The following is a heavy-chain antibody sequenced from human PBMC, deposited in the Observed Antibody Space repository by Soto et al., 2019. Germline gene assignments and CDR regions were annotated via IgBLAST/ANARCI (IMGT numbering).Heavy chain of an antibody. CDR1: GFTFNSSA. CDR2: IVVGSGNT. Sequence: SVKVSCKASGFTFNSSAVQWVRQARGQRLEWIGWIVVGSGNTNYAQKFQGRVTITRDTSASTAYMELSSLRSEDTAVYYCARDSPPMDVWGQGTTVTVSS. J-gene: IGHJ6*02. CDR3: ARDSPPMDV. V-gene: IGHV1-58*01.